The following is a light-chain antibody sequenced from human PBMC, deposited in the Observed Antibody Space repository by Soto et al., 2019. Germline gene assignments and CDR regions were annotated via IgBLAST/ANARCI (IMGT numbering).Light chain of an antibody. CDR3: QPYNNWPLT. J-gene: IGKJ4*01. Sequence: IELTQSPDTLSLSPGERATLSCRASQTVSSDYLAWYQQKPGQAPRLLIYGASTRATGIPDRFSGSRSGAEFTLTINSLQSEDFAVYYCQPYNNWPLTFGGGTKVDI. V-gene: IGKV3D-15*01. CDR1: QTVSSD. CDR2: GAS.